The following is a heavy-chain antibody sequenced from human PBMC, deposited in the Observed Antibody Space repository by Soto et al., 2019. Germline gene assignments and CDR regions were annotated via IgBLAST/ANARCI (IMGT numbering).Heavy chain of an antibody. CDR1: GYTFTGYY. Sequence: ASVKVSCKASGYTFTGYYMHWVRQVPGQGLEWMGWINPNSGGTNYAQKFQGWVTMTRDTSISTAYMELSRLRSDDTAVYYCARTNANWFDPWGQGTLVTVSS. J-gene: IGHJ5*02. V-gene: IGHV1-2*04. CDR2: INPNSGGT. CDR3: ARTNANWFDP.